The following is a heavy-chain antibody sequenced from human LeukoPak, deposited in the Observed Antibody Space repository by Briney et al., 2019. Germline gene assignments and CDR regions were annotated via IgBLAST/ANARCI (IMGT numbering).Heavy chain of an antibody. CDR3: ARVLASDNDFWSGSQFWFDP. V-gene: IGHV4-61*02. D-gene: IGHD3-3*01. CDR2: IYTSGNT. CDR1: GGSIRSGSYY. Sequence: SQTLSLTCTVSGGSIRSGSYYWTWIRQPAGKGLEWIGRIYTSGNTNYNLSLKSRVTISLDTSKNQFSLMLSSVTAADTAVYYCARVLASDNDFWSGSQFWFDPWGQGILVTVSS. J-gene: IGHJ5*02.